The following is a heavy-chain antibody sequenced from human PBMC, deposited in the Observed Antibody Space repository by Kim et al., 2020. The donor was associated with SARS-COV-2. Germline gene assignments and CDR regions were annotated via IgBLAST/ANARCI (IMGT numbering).Heavy chain of an antibody. V-gene: IGHV3-33*05. D-gene: IGHD2-15*01. CDR3: ASLRGSGGSGYYYYGMDV. CDR2: ISYDGSNK. J-gene: IGHJ6*02. CDR1: GFTFSSYG. Sequence: GGSLRLSCAASGFTFSSYGMHWVRQAPGKGLEWVAVISYDGSNKYYADSVKGRFTISRDNSKNTLYLQMNSLRAEDTAVYYCASLRGSGGSGYYYYGMDVWGQGTTVTVSS.